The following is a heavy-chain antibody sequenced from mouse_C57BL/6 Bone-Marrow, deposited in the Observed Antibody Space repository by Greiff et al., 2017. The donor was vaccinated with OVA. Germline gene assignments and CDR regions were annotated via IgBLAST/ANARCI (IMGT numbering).Heavy chain of an antibody. CDR2: INPSSGYT. CDR3: ATGGLSHFDY. J-gene: IGHJ2*01. V-gene: IGHV1-4*01. D-gene: IGHD3-1*01. CDR1: GYTFTSYT. Sequence: QVQLQQSGAELARPGASVKMSCKASGYTFTSYTMHWVKQRPGQGLEWIGYINPSSGYTKYNQKFKDKATLTADKSSSTAYMQLSSLTSEDSAVYYCATGGLSHFDYWGQGTTLTVSS.